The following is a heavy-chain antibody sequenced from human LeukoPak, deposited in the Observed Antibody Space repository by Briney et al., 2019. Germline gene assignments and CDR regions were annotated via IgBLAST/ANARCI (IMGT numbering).Heavy chain of an antibody. V-gene: IGHV3-66*01. CDR2: IYSGGST. CDR3: ARDRAAAAGIHAFDI. CDR1: GFTVSSNY. D-gene: IGHD6-13*01. J-gene: IGHJ3*02. Sequence: TGGSLRLSCAASGFTVSSNYMSWVRQAPGKGLEWVSVIYSGGSTYYADSVKGRFTISRDNAKNSLYLQMNSLRAEDTAVYYCARDRAAAAGIHAFDIWGQGTTVTVSS.